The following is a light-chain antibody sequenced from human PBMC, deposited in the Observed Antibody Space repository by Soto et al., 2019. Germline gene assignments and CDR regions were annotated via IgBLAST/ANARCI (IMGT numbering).Light chain of an antibody. V-gene: IGKV3-20*01. CDR3: QQYGSSPHT. Sequence: EIVLTLSPGTLSLSPGERATLSCRASQSISSSYLAWYQQTPGQDPRLLIYGASSRATGMPDRFSGSGSGTDFTLTISRLEPEDFAVYYCQQYGSSPHTFGQGTKLEIK. CDR1: QSISSSY. CDR2: GAS. J-gene: IGKJ2*01.